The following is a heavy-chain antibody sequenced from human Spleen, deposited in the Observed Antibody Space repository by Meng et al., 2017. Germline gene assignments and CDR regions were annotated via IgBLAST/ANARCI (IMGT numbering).Heavy chain of an antibody. D-gene: IGHD6-13*01. CDR3: ATSSAAAGND. V-gene: IGHV3-48*03. Sequence: GESLKISCAASGFTFSSYEMNWVRQAPGKGLEWVSYMSSSGNTIYYADSVRGRFTISRDNAKNSLYLQMNNLRADDTALYYCATSSAAAGNDWGQGTLVTVSS. J-gene: IGHJ4*02. CDR1: GFTFSSYE. CDR2: MSSSGNTI.